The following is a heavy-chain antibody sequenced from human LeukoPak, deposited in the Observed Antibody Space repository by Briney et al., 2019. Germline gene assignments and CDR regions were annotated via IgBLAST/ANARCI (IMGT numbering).Heavy chain of an antibody. CDR1: GYTFTNYA. J-gene: IGHJ4*02. Sequence: ASVKVSCKASGYTFTNYAMNWVRQAPGQGLEWMGWIHPSTGNPTYAQDFTGRFVFSLDTSVSTTYLQISSLKAVDTAVYYCARAYQRLGQLSLPDYWGQGTLVTVSS. CDR2: IHPSTGNP. V-gene: IGHV7-4-1*02. D-gene: IGHD3-16*02. CDR3: ARAYQRLGQLSLPDY.